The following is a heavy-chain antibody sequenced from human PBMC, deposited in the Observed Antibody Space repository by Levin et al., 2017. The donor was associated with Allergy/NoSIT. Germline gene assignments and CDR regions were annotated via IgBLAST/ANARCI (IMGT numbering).Heavy chain of an antibody. CDR2: ISGSGNRA. Sequence: GGSLRLSCAASGFTFSSYAMSWVRQAPGKGLEWVSGISGSGNRANYADSVKGRFTISRDNSKNTVYLQMNSLRAEDTAVYYCANDRPVVPEDCWGQGTLVTVSS. D-gene: IGHD3-10*01. CDR1: GFTFSSYA. V-gene: IGHV3-23*01. J-gene: IGHJ1*01. CDR3: ANDRPVVPEDC.